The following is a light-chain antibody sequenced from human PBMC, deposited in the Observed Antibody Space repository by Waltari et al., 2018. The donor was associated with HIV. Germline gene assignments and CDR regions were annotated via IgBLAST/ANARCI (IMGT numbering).Light chain of an antibody. V-gene: IGLV1-40*01. CDR3: QSYDTRSSGFLV. J-gene: IGLJ3*02. CDR2: GNI. CDR1: SSNIGANYD. Sequence: QSVLTQPPSVSGAPGQTVTISCTGSSSNIGANYDVHWYQQLPGRAPKVLVYGNIYRPPGVPYRFSGSTSGTSASLASTGLQADDEGYYYCQSYDTRSSGFLVFGGGTKVTVL.